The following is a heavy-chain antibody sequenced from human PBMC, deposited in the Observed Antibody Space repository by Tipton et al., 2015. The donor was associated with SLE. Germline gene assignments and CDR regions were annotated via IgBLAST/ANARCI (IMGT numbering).Heavy chain of an antibody. CDR3: ARDEYRYDTTGYHLLGHFDF. V-gene: IGHV4-4*02. CDR1: GDSISSRKW. D-gene: IGHD3-22*01. Sequence: TLSLTCAVSGDSISSRKWWTWVRQSPGKGLEWVGTVYYTGNTFYNPSLKSRVTISVDTSKNQFSLNLSSVTAADTAVYYCARDEYRYDTTGYHLLGHFDFWGQGTLVTVSS. J-gene: IGHJ4*02. CDR2: VYYTGNT.